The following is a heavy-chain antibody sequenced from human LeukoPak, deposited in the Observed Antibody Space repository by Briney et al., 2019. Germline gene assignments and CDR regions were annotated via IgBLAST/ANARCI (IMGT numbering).Heavy chain of an antibody. D-gene: IGHD3-22*01. Sequence: SETLSLTCSVYGESFSGYFWSWIRQPPRKGLEWIGEINHSGYTNYNPSLKSRVTISVDTSKKQFSLKLSSVTAADTAVYYCARDRNYYDSSGLDYWGQGTLVTVSS. V-gene: IGHV4-34*01. CDR3: ARDRNYYDSSGLDY. CDR1: GESFSGYF. CDR2: INHSGYT. J-gene: IGHJ4*02.